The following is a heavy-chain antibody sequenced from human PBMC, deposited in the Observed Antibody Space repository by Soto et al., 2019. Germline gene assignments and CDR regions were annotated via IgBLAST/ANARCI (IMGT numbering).Heavy chain of an antibody. J-gene: IGHJ4*02. CDR1: GFTFSSDW. V-gene: IGHV3-74*01. CDR3: AREFWSGPFDY. CDR2: INTDGSAT. D-gene: IGHD3-3*01. Sequence: GGSLRLSCAASGFTFSSDWMHWVRQAPGKGLVWVSRINTDGSATSYADSVKGRFTISRDNSKNTLYLQMNSLRAEDTAVYYCAREFWSGPFDYWGQGTLVTVSS.